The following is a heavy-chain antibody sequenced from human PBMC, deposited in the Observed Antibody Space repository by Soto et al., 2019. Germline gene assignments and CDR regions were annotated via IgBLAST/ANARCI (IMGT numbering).Heavy chain of an antibody. D-gene: IGHD1-20*01. CDR1: GGTFSSYA. V-gene: IGHV1-69*12. Sequence: QVQLVQSGAEVKKPGSSVKVSCKASGGTFSSYAISWVRQAPGQGLEWMGGIIPIFGTANYAQKFQGRVTITADESTSTADMELSSLRSEDTAVYYCARSITGTVSYYYGMDVGGRGTTVTVAS. J-gene: IGHJ6*02. CDR3: ARSITGTVSYYYGMDV. CDR2: IIPIFGTA.